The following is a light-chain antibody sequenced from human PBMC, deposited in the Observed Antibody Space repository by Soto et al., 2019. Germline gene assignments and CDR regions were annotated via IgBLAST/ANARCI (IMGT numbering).Light chain of an antibody. V-gene: IGKV3-20*01. CDR3: HQYGGSPGT. J-gene: IGKJ1*01. Sequence: EIVLTQSPGTLSLSPGERATLSCRASQSVSSNYLAWYQQRPGQAPRLLIYDASSRATGVPDRFSGSGSGKDFTLTISRLEPEDFAVYYCHQYGGSPGTLGQGTKVDTK. CDR2: DAS. CDR1: QSVSSNY.